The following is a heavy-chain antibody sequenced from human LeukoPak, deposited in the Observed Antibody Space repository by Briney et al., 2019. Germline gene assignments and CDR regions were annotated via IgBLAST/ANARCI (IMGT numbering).Heavy chain of an antibody. V-gene: IGHV1-2*02. D-gene: IGHD6-13*01. Sequence: GASVKVSCTASGYTFTGYYMHWVRQAPGQGLEGMGWINPNSGGTNYAQKSQGRVTMTRDTSISTAYMEMSRLRSDDTAVYYCARARPARYSSSWYDYWGQGTPVTVSS. CDR1: GYTFTGYY. CDR3: ARARPARYSSSWYDY. CDR2: INPNSGGT. J-gene: IGHJ4*02.